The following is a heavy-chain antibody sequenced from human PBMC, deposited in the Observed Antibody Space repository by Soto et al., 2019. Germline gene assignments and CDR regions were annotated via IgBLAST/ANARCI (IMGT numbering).Heavy chain of an antibody. CDR2: INHSGSN. CDR3: AIIHSPFYYGMDV. V-gene: IGHV4-34*01. J-gene: IGHJ6*02. D-gene: IGHD3-16*01. Sequence: PPGKGLEWIGEINHSGSNNYNXXIKSRVTISVDTSKHQFSLKLSSVTPEDTAVYYCAIIHSPFYYGMDVWGQGPTVTVSS.